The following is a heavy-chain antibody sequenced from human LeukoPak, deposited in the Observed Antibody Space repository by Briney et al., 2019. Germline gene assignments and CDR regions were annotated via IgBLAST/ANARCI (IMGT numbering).Heavy chain of an antibody. D-gene: IGHD6-13*01. CDR1: GFVFSNNW. J-gene: IGHJ4*02. V-gene: IGHV3-74*01. Sequence: PGGSLRLSCAASGFVFSNNWMYWVRQAPGRGLVWVSRINSDGSSIAYADFVRGRFTISRDNAKNTLFLQMNSLTDEDTAMYYCGKDLSWGSTDYWGQGTLVTVSS. CDR3: GKDLSWGSTDY. CDR2: INSDGSSI.